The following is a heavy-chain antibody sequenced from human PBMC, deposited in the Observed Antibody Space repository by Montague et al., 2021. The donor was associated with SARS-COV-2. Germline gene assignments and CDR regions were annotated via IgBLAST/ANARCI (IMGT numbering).Heavy chain of an antibody. V-gene: IGHV4-39*01. D-gene: IGHD3-10*01. Sequence: SETLSLTCTVSGGFISSSSNYWGWIRQPPGKGLEWIGSIYYSGSTYYNSSLKSRVTISVDTSKNQFSLKLNSVTAADTAVYYCARLVWFGELSSENWFDPGGQGTLGTVAS. CDR1: GGFISSSSNY. CDR2: IYYSGST. CDR3: ARLVWFGELSSENWFDP. J-gene: IGHJ5*02.